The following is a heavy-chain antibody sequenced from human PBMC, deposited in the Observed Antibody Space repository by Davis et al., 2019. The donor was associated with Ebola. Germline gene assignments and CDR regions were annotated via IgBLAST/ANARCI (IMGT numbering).Heavy chain of an antibody. CDR2: VRHDGRKS. V-gene: IGHV3-30*02. CDR1: GFLFKIYD. J-gene: IGHJ6*03. Sequence: GESLKISCVASGFLFKIYDLHVIRQAPGKGLEWVTYVRHDGRKSDFADSVKGRFTISRDNSKNTVFLQMNNLTVAETAVYYCATPAGYSSYMELWGKGTAVIVSS. D-gene: IGHD2-15*01. CDR3: ATPAGYSSYMEL.